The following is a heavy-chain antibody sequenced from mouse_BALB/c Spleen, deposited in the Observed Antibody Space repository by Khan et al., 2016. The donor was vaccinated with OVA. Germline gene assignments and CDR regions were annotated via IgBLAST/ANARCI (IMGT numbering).Heavy chain of an antibody. D-gene: IGHD3-1*01. J-gene: IGHJ3*01. CDR2: IRYDGDS. CDR1: GYSITSGYF. Sequence: EVQLQESGPGLVKPSQSLSLTCSVTGYSITSGYFWNWIRQFPENKLEWMGYIRYDGDSNYNPSLINRISITRDTSKNQFFLRLNSVTPEATATYYCARGGSAGPAWFTSWGQGTLLTVSA. V-gene: IGHV3-6*02. CDR3: ARGGSAGPAWFTS.